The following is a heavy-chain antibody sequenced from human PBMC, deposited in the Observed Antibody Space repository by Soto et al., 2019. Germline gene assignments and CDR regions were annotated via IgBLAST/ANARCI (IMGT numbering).Heavy chain of an antibody. CDR1: GGTFSSYA. CDR2: IIPIFGTA. V-gene: IGHV1-69*12. D-gene: IGHD6-13*01. J-gene: IGHJ3*02. Sequence: QVQLVQSGAEVKKPGSSVKVSCKASGGTFSSYAISWVRQAPGQGLEWMGGIIPIFGTANYAQKFQGRVTIXXDXSXXTAYMELSSLRSEDTAVYYCARAGIAAAIGYAFEIWGQGTMVTVSS. CDR3: ARAGIAAAIGYAFEI.